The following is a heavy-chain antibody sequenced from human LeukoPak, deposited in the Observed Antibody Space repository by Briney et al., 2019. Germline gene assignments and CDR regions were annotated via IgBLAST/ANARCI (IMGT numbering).Heavy chain of an antibody. J-gene: IGHJ5*02. CDR2: INPNSGGT. V-gene: IGHV1-2*02. CDR1: GYTFTSYG. D-gene: IGHD1-14*01. Sequence: ASVKVSCKASGYTFTSYGISWVRQAPGQGLEWMGWINPNSGGTNYAQKFQGRVTMTRDTSISTAYMELSRLRSDDTAVYYCASGTGEPRSWWFDPWGQGTLVTVSS. CDR3: ASGTGEPRSWWFDP.